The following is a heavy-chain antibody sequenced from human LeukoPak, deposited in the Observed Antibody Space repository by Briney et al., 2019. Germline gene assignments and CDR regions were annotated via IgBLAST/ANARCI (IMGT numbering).Heavy chain of an antibody. D-gene: IGHD1-26*01. CDR3: ARDHGGSYDFDY. CDR2: ISGSGGST. V-gene: IGHV3-23*01. J-gene: IGHJ4*02. Sequence: GSLRLSCAASGFTFSSYAMSWVRQAPGKGLEWVSAISGSGGSTYYADSVKGRFTVSRDNSKNTVYLQMNSLRAEDTAVYYCARDHGGSYDFDYWGQGTLVTVSS. CDR1: GFTFSSYA.